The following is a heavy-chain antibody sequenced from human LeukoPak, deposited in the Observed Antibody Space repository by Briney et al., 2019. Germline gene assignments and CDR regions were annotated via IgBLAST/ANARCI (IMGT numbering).Heavy chain of an antibody. CDR1: GGSFSGYY. Sequence: SSETLSLTCAVYGGSFSGYYWSWIRQPPGKGLEWIGEINHSGSNNYNPSLKIRVTISVDTSKTQFSLKLSSVTAADTAVYYCARGSYSSGWFYWYFDLWGRGTLVTVSS. V-gene: IGHV4-34*01. J-gene: IGHJ2*01. CDR2: INHSGSN. CDR3: ARGSYSSGWFYWYFDL. D-gene: IGHD6-19*01.